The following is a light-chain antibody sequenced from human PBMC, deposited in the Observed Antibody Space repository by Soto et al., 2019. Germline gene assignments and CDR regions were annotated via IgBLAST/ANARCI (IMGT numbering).Light chain of an antibody. Sequence: DFQMTQVPSSLAASVGERVNITCRASPGIRTWLAWYQQKPERAPKSLIYAASRLQSGVPPRFSGSGSETDFTLTISSLQPEDFATYYCQQYNRYPRTFGQRTKVEIK. J-gene: IGKJ1*01. CDR3: QQYNRYPRT. CDR1: PGIRTW. CDR2: AAS. V-gene: IGKV1D-16*01.